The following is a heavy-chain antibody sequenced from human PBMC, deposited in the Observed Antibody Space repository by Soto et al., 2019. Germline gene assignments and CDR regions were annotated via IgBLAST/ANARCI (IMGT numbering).Heavy chain of an antibody. CDR1: GFTFSSYS. D-gene: IGHD6-6*01. J-gene: IGHJ4*02. V-gene: IGHV3-21*01. CDR2: ISSSSSYI. Sequence: EVQLVESGGGLVKPGGSLRLSCAASGFTFSSYSMNWVRQAPGKGLEWVSSISSSSSYIYYADSVKGRVTISRDNAKNSLYLQMNSPRAEDTAGYYCARDKGAYSSSSVTEDYWGQGTLVTVSS. CDR3: ARDKGAYSSSSVTEDY.